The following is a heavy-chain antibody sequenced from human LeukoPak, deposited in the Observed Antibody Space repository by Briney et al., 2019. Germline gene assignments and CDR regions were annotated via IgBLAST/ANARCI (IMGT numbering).Heavy chain of an antibody. V-gene: IGHV3-23*01. D-gene: IGHD6-19*01. CDR1: GFTFSTYA. CDR3: AREQSGTRGWYTVDY. Sequence: GGSLRLSCAASGFTFSTYAITWVRQGTGKGLEWVSAIRPDGDRTYYANSVRGRFTISRDNSKDTVYLQINGLRVEDTAVYYCAREQSGTRGWYTVDYWGQGTLVTVSS. J-gene: IGHJ4*02. CDR2: IRPDGDRT.